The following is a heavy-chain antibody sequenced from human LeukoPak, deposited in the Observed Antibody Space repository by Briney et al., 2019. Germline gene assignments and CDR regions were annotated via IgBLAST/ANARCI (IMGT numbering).Heavy chain of an antibody. D-gene: IGHD7-27*01. CDR3: AKDKGGTGDWHYYGMDV. J-gene: IGHJ6*02. V-gene: IGHV3-9*01. CDR2: ISWDRGSI. CDR1: GFNFDDYA. Sequence: HTGGSLRLSCAASGFNFDDYAMHWVRQAPGKGLEWVSGISWDRGSIGYADSVKGRFTMSRDNAKKSLYLQMNSLRAEDTALYYCAKDKGGTGDWHYYGMDVWGQGTTVTVSS.